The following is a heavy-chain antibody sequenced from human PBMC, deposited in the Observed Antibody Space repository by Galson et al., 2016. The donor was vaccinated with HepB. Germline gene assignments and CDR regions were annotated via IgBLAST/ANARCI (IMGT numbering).Heavy chain of an antibody. CDR3: AGDFGYCSSTSCYKGGLFYYYGMDV. Sequence: SLRLSCAASGFTFSTYNMNWVRQAPGKGLEWVSSISNSNSYIYYTDSVKGRFTISRDNAKNSLYLQMNSLRAEDTAVYYCAGDFGYCSSTSCYKGGLFYYYGMDVWGQGTTVTGSS. D-gene: IGHD2-2*02. CDR2: ISNSNSYI. J-gene: IGHJ6*02. V-gene: IGHV3-21*01. CDR1: GFTFSTYN.